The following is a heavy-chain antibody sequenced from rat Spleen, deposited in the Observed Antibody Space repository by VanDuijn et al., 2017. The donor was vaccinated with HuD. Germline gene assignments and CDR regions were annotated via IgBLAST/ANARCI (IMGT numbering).Heavy chain of an antibody. J-gene: IGHJ2*01. Sequence: QVQLKESGPGLVQPSQTLSLTCTVSGFSLTSNGVSWVRQPPGKGLEWIAAISSGGSTYYNSAVQSRLSISRDTSKSQVFLEMSSLEPEDTGTYYCARHLTTPFDYWGHGVMVTVSS. V-gene: IGHV2S12*01. CDR1: GFSLTSNG. CDR2: ISSGGST. CDR3: ARHLTTPFDY. D-gene: IGHD3-4*01.